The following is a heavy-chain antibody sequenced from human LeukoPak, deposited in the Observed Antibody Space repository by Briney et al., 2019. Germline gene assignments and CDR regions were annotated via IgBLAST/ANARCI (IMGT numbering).Heavy chain of an antibody. CDR2: ISYDGSNK. CDR1: GFTFSSYA. Sequence: PGGSLRLSCAASGFTFSSYAMHWVRQAPGKGLEWVAVISYDGSNKYYADSVKGRFTISRDNSKNTLYLQMNSLRAEDTAVYYCARDSFHWGQGTLVTVSS. J-gene: IGHJ4*02. CDR3: ARDSFH. V-gene: IGHV3-30*14.